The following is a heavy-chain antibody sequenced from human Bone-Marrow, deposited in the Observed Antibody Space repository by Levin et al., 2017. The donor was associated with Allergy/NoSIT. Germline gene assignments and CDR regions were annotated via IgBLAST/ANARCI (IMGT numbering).Heavy chain of an antibody. CDR2: IYYSGST. J-gene: IGHJ5*01. CDR1: GASISSFY. D-gene: IGHD2-2*01. CDR3: ARQAVPAAMNGFDS. Sequence: NPGGSLRLSCTVSGASISSFYWSWIRQPPGKGLEWIGYIYYSGSTNYSPSPKSRVSMSADMSRNQVYLTMSSVTAADTAVYYCARQAVPAAMNGFDSWGQGTLVTVSS. V-gene: IGHV4-59*08.